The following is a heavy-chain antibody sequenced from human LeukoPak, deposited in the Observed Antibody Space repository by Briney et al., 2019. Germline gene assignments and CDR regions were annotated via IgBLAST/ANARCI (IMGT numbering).Heavy chain of an antibody. Sequence: PGGSLRLSCAASGFTFSSYAMSWVLQAPGKGLQGVSAISGSGGSTYYADSVKGRFTISRDNSKNTLYLQMNSLRAEDTAVYYCAKDRPYYDSSGYSPLCDAFDTWGQGTMVTVSS. D-gene: IGHD3-22*01. CDR1: GFTFSSYA. V-gene: IGHV3-23*01. CDR3: AKDRPYYDSSGYSPLCDAFDT. J-gene: IGHJ3*02. CDR2: ISGSGGST.